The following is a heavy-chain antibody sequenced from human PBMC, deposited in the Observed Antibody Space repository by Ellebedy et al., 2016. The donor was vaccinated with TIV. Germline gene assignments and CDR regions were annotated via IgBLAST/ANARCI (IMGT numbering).Heavy chain of an antibody. D-gene: IGHD3-10*02. CDR2: INHSGST. Sequence: SETLSLXXAVYGGSFSSYYWSWIRQPPGKGLEWIGEINHSGSTNYNPSLKSRVTTSVDTSKNQFSLKLSSVTAADTAVYYCARSVFGELFSYYFDYWGQGTLVTVSS. J-gene: IGHJ4*02. CDR3: ARSVFGELFSYYFDY. CDR1: GGSFSSYY. V-gene: IGHV4-34*01.